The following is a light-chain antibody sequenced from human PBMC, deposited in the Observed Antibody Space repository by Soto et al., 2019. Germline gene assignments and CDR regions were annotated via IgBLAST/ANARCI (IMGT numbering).Light chain of an antibody. V-gene: IGKV1-39*01. J-gene: IGKJ4*01. CDR3: QQSYSTPIT. CDR2: AAS. Sequence: DIQMTQSPSSLSASVGDRVTITCRASQSISSYLNWYQQKPGQAPKLLIYAASSLQSGVPSRFSGSGSGTDFTLTISSLQPEDFVTYYCQQSYSTPITFGGGTKVDIK. CDR1: QSISSY.